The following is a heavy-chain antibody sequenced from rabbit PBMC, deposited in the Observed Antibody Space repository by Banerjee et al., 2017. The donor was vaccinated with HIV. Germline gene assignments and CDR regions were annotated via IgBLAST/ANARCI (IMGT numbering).Heavy chain of an antibody. Sequence: QSLEESGGDLVKPGASLTLTCKASGFSFSSGYDMCWVRQAPGKGLEWIGYIDNLFGSNNYASWVNGRFTISSHNAQNTLYLQLNSLTAADTATYFCVRAPYGGYVGYEYGTGRFNLWGPGTLVTDS. CDR2: IDNLFGSN. CDR3: VRAPYGGYVGYEYGTGRFNL. J-gene: IGHJ4*01. CDR1: GFSFSSGYD. V-gene: IGHV1S40*01. D-gene: IGHD6-1*01.